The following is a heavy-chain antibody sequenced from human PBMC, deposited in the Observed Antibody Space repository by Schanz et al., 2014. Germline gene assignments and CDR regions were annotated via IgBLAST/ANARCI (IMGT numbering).Heavy chain of an antibody. D-gene: IGHD3-3*01. CDR2: VSRSTPDI. J-gene: IGHJ4*02. Sequence: EVQLVESGGGLVQPGGSLRLSCTASGFTFSSYSMNWVRQAPGKGLEWVSNVSRSTPDIDYADSVKGRFTMSRYNAQNSVCLQMNSLRAEDTAVYYCVRDSFFAMDYWGQGTLVTVSS. V-gene: IGHV3-48*01. CDR3: VRDSFFAMDY. CDR1: GFTFSSYS.